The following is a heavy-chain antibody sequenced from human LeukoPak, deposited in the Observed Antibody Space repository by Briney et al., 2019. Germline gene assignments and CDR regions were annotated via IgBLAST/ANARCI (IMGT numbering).Heavy chain of an antibody. CDR1: GFTFSSYS. D-gene: IGHD2-8*01. J-gene: IGHJ4*02. CDR3: AGKTGCTNGVCPFDY. V-gene: IGHV3-21*01. CDR2: ISSSSTYI. Sequence: GGSLRLSCAASGFTFSSYSMNWVRQAPGKGLEWVSSISSSSTYIDYADSVKGRFTISRDNAKNSLYLQMDSLRAEDTAVYYCAGKTGCTNGVCPFDYWGQGTLVTVSS.